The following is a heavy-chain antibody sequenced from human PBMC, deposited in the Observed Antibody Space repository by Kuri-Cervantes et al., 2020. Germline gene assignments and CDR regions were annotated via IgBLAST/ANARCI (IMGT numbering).Heavy chain of an antibody. D-gene: IGHD1-26*01. V-gene: IGHV3-9*01. Sequence: SLKISCAASGFTFDDYAMHWVRQAPGKGLEWVSGICWNSGSIGYADSVKGRFTISRDNAKNTLYLQMNSLRAEDTAVYYFARDSARIVGSVDYGYWGQGTLVTVSS. CDR1: GFTFDDYA. CDR2: ICWNSGSI. CDR3: ARDSARIVGSVDYGY. J-gene: IGHJ4*02.